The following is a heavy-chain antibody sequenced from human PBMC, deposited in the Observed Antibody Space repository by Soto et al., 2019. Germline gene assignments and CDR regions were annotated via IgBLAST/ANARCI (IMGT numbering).Heavy chain of an antibody. V-gene: IGHV4-34*01. CDR1: GGSFSGYY. CDR2: INHSGST. CDR3: ARGSHYDYIWGSYRSSALRGFDY. J-gene: IGHJ4*02. Sequence: QVQLQQWGAGLLKPSETLSLTCAVYGGSFSGYYWSWIRQPPGKGLEWIGEINHSGSTNYNPSLKSRVTLSVDTSKNQFSLKLSSVTAADTAVYYCARGSHYDYIWGSYRSSALRGFDYWGQGTLVTVSS. D-gene: IGHD3-16*02.